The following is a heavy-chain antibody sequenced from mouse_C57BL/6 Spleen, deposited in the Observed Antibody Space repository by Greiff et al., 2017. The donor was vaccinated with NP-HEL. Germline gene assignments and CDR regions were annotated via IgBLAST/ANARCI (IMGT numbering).Heavy chain of an antibody. D-gene: IGHD1-1*01. Sequence: VQLKQSEGGLVQPGSSMKLSCTASGFTFSDYYMAWVRQVPEKGLEWVANINYDGSSTYYLDSLKSRFIISRDNAKNILYLQMSSLKSEDTATYYCARFYYHFDYWGQGTTLTVSS. CDR1: GFTFSDYY. CDR2: INYDGSST. CDR3: ARFYYHFDY. J-gene: IGHJ2*01. V-gene: IGHV5-16*01.